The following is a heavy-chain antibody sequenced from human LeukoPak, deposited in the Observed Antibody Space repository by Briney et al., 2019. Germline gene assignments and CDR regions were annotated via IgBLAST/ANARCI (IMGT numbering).Heavy chain of an antibody. J-gene: IGHJ6*03. Sequence: GGSLRLSCAASGFTFNSYSMNWVRQAPGKGLEWVSSISSSSSYIYYADSVKGRFTISRDNAKNSLYLQMSSLKASDTAIYYCARLRGYSIIGDYHYYMDVWGKGTTVTVSS. V-gene: IGHV3-21*04. CDR3: ARLRGYSIIGDYHYYMDV. CDR2: ISSSSSYI. CDR1: GFTFNSYS. D-gene: IGHD2-15*01.